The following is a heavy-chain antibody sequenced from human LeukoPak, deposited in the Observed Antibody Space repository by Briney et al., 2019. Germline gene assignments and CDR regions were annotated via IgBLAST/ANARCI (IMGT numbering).Heavy chain of an antibody. V-gene: IGHV4-31*03. CDR1: GGSISSGGYY. J-gene: IGHJ4*02. CDR2: IYYSGST. D-gene: IGHD2-2*03. CDR3: ASLGGGYCSSTSCYRNRPQPFDY. Sequence: SQTLSLTCTVSGGSISSGGYYWSWIRQHPRKGLEWIGYIYYSGSTYYNPSLKSRVTISVDTSKNQFSLKLSSVTAADTAVYYCASLGGGYCSSTSCYRNRPQPFDYWGQGTLVTVSS.